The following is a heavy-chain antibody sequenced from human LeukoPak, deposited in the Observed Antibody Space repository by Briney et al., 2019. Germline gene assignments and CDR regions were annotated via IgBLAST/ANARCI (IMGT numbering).Heavy chain of an antibody. CDR3: ARERGGRSSSAPY. CDR2: INPNSGGT. D-gene: IGHD3-10*01. Sequence: ASVKVSCKASGYTFTGYYMHWVRQAPGQGLEWMGWINPNSGGTNYAQKFQGRVTMTRDTSISTAYTELSRLRSDDTAVYYCARERGGRSSSAPYWGQGTLVTVSS. CDR1: GYTFTGYY. V-gene: IGHV1-2*02. J-gene: IGHJ4*02.